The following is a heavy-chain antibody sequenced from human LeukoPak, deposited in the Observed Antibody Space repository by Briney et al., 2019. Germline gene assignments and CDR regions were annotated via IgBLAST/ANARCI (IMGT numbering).Heavy chain of an antibody. J-gene: IGHJ3*02. CDR2: INHSGST. D-gene: IGHD3-22*01. CDR1: GGSFSGYY. Sequence: SETLSLTCAVYGGSFSGYYWSWIRQPPGKGLEWIGEINHSGSTNYNPSLKSRVTISVDTSKNQFSLKLSSVTAADTAVYYCTRLLDNDSSGDPDTFDMWGQGTVVTVSS. V-gene: IGHV4-34*01. CDR3: TRLLDNDSSGDPDTFDM.